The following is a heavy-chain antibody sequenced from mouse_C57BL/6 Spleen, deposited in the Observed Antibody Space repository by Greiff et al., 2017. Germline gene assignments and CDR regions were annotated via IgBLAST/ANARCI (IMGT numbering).Heavy chain of an antibody. D-gene: IGHD2-3*01. CDR2: ISDGGSYT. V-gene: IGHV5-4*01. Sequence: EVQLVESGGGLVKPGGSLKLSCAASGFTFSSYAMSWVRQTPEKRLEWVATISDGGSYTYYPDNVKGRFTISRDNAKNNLYLQMSHLKSEDTAMYYCARDLGDDGYPFYAMDYWGQGTSVTVSS. J-gene: IGHJ4*01. CDR1: GFTFSSYA. CDR3: ARDLGDDGYPFYAMDY.